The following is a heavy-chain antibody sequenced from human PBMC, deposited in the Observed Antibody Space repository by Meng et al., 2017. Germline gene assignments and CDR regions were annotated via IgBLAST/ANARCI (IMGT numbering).Heavy chain of an antibody. V-gene: IGHV3-48*03. CDR2: ISSSGSTI. CDR3: ARGAKGHCSGGSCYGLFDY. Sequence: GESLKISCAASGFTFSSYEMNWVRQAPGKGLEWVSYISSSGSTIYYADSVKGRFTISRDNAKNSLYLQMNSLRAEDTAVYYCARGAKGHCSGGSCYGLFDYWGQGMLVTVSS. CDR1: GFTFSSYE. D-gene: IGHD2-15*01. J-gene: IGHJ4*01.